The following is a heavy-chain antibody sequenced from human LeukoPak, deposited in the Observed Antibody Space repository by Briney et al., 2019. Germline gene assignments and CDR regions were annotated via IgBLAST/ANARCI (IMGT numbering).Heavy chain of an antibody. Sequence: AGGSLRLSCAASGFTVSNNYMIWIRQAPGKGPEWVSLIYSEGTTSYADSVKGRFTISRDNSKNTLYLQMNSLRVEDSAVYYCARDIVLTGVSNWFDPWGQGTLVTVSS. CDR1: GFTVSNNY. J-gene: IGHJ5*02. D-gene: IGHD7-27*01. V-gene: IGHV3-53*01. CDR2: IYSEGTT. CDR3: ARDIVLTGVSNWFDP.